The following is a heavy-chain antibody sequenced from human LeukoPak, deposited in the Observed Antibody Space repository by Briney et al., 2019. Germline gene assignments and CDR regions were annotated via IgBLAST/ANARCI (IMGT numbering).Heavy chain of an antibody. Sequence: GASVNVSCKASGYTFTSSDINWVRQAAGQGLEWMGWINPNSGRTGYAQKFQGRVTMTANTSISTAYMELSSLRFDDTAVYYCARGRSGLAAAGTYDYWGQGTLITVSS. J-gene: IGHJ4*02. V-gene: IGHV1-8*01. CDR2: INPNSGRT. CDR1: GYTFTSSD. D-gene: IGHD6-13*01. CDR3: ARGRSGLAAAGTYDY.